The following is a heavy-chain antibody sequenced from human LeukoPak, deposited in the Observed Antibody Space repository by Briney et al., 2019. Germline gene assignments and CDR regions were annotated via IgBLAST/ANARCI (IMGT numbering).Heavy chain of an antibody. V-gene: IGHV1-69*13. Sequence: GASVTVSCKASGYTFTGYYMHWVRQAPGHALEWMGGIIPIFGTANYAQKFQGRVTITADESTSTAYMELSSLRSEDTAVYYCARERTWPEGQYYFDYWGQGTLVTVSS. J-gene: IGHJ4*02. CDR2: IIPIFGTA. D-gene: IGHD1-1*01. CDR1: GYTFTGYY. CDR3: ARERTWPEGQYYFDY.